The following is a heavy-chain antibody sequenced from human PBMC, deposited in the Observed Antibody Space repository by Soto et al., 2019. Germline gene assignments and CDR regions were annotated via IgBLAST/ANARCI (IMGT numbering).Heavy chain of an antibody. V-gene: IGHV4-31*03. CDR1: GGSISSGGYY. CDR2: IYYSGST. J-gene: IGHJ5*02. D-gene: IGHD4-17*01. Sequence: PSETLSLTCTVSGGSISSGGYYWSWIRQHPGKGLEWIGYIYYSGSTYYNPSLKSRVTISVDTSKNQFSLKLSSVTAADTAVYYCARRTDGDYVDWFDPWGQGTLVTVSS. CDR3: ARRTDGDYVDWFDP.